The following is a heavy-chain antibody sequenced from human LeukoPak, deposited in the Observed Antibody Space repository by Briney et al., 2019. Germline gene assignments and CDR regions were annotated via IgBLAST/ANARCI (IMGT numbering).Heavy chain of an antibody. CDR2: ISGSGGST. CDR3: AKGGSKDYGDYLNYFDY. CDR1: GFTFSSYA. Sequence: SGGSLRLSCAASGFTFSSYAMSWVRQAPGKGLEWVSAISGSGGSTYYADSVKGRFTISRDNSKNTLYLQMNSLRAEDTAVYYCAKGGSKDYGDYLNYFDYWGQGTLVTVSS. D-gene: IGHD4-17*01. V-gene: IGHV3-23*01. J-gene: IGHJ4*02.